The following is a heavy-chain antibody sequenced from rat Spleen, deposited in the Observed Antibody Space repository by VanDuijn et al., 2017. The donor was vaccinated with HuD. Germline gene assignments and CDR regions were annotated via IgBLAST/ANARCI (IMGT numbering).Heavy chain of an antibody. CDR3: ARAGRNWELAY. V-gene: IGHV2-43*01. CDR2: IWTTGST. Sequence: QVQLMESGPGLVQPSETLSLTCTVSGFSLTSYHVSWVRQPPGKGLEWMGVIWTTGSTVYNSLLTSRLTISRDTSKSQIFLKMNSLQTEDTATYYCARAGRNWELAYWGQGTLVTVSS. J-gene: IGHJ3*01. D-gene: IGHD5-1*01. CDR1: GFSLTSYH.